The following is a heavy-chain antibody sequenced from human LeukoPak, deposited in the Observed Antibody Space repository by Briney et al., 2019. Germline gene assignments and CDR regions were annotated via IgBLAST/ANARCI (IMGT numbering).Heavy chain of an antibody. CDR2: IKPDGSEK. CDR1: GFTFSNYW. J-gene: IGHJ4*02. Sequence: GGSLRLACVASGFTFSNYWLTRVRQVAGQGLGWVANIKPDGSEKHHVDSVKGRFTTARDNAHVSLFLQMNSLRAEDTAVYYCVRGCGLAHCPYFFDSWGQGSLVAVSS. CDR3: VRGCGLAHCPYFFDS. D-gene: IGHD2-21*01. V-gene: IGHV3-7*03.